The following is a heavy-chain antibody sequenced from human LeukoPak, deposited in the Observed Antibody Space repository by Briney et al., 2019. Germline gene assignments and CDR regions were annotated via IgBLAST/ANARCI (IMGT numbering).Heavy chain of an antibody. CDR1: WFNFSTYA. CDR2: IIGNAADK. D-gene: IGHD3-16*02. Sequence: GSLELSRTASWFNFSTYAMDWVRPGPGKGLEGVPVIIGNAADKAYADSVKGRFTISRDNSKNTLYLQMNSLTVEDTAVYYCVKDRVPDGRYSVDYWGQGTLVTVSS. CDR3: VKDRVPDGRYSVDY. V-gene: IGHV3-23*01. J-gene: IGHJ4*02.